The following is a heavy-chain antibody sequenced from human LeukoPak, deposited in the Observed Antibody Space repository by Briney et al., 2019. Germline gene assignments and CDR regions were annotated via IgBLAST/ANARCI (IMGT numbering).Heavy chain of an antibody. V-gene: IGHV4-39*07. CDR3: ARVLRYFDWSNPYYGMDV. J-gene: IGHJ6*02. Sequence: PSETLSLTCTVSGGSISSSRYYWGWIRQPPGKGLEWIGSIDFRGTTYYNPSLKSRVTISVDTSKNQFSLKLSSVTAADTAVYYCARVLRYFDWSNPYYGMDVWGQGTTVTVSS. CDR2: IDFRGTT. D-gene: IGHD3-9*01. CDR1: GGSISSSRYY.